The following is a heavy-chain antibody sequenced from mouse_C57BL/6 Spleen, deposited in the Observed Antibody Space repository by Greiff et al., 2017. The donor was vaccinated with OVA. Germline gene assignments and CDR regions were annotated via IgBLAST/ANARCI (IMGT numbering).Heavy chain of an antibody. J-gene: IGHJ3*01. V-gene: IGHV5-4*01. CDR3: ARDSPYYSNYPAWFAY. CDR1: GFTFSSYA. CDR2: ISDGGSYT. Sequence: EVKVVESGGGLVKPGGSLKLSCAASGFTFSSYAMSWVRQTPEKRLEWVATISDGGSYTYYPDNVKGRFTISRDNAKNNLYLQMSHLKSEDTAMYYCARDSPYYSNYPAWFAYWGQGTLVTVSA. D-gene: IGHD2-5*01.